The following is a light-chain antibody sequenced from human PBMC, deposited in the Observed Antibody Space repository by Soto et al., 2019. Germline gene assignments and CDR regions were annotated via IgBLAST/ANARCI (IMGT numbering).Light chain of an antibody. V-gene: IGKV3-15*01. CDR1: QSLNSD. CDR2: DAS. Sequence: DIVMTQSPATLYVSPGERVTLSCRASQSLNSDLGWYQQKPGQAPRLLIYDASTRATGIPARFTGSGSGTDFTLTISNVQSEDFAVYFCKQYYSWPPLTFGGGTKVEIK. J-gene: IGKJ4*01. CDR3: KQYYSWPPLT.